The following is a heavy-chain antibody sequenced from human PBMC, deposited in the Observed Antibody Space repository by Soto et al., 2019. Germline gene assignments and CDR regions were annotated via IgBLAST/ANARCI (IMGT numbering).Heavy chain of an antibody. CDR1: GGTFSSYA. D-gene: IGHD6-13*01. J-gene: IGHJ6*02. CDR3: ARGRNSKPAYPQKYYYYGMDV. CDR2: IIPIFGTA. Sequence: SVKVSCKASGGTFSSYAISWVRQAPGQGLEWMGGIIPIFGTANYAQKFQGRVTITADESTSTAYMELSSLRSEDTAVYYCARGRNSKPAYPQKYYYYGMDVWGQGTPVTVSS. V-gene: IGHV1-69*13.